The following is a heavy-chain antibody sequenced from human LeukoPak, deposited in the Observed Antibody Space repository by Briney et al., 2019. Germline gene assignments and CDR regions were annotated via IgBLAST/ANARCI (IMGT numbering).Heavy chain of an antibody. J-gene: IGHJ4*02. Sequence: GGSLRHSCAASGFAINDYSMNWVRQVPGKGLEWVSYISSSSNKVYYADSVKGRFTISRDNAKNSLFLQMNSLRADDTAVYYCARNFYCGGDCAISYFDYWGQGTLVTVSS. CDR2: ISSSSNKV. V-gene: IGHV3-48*01. CDR1: GFAINDYS. D-gene: IGHD2-21*02. CDR3: ARNFYCGGDCAISYFDY.